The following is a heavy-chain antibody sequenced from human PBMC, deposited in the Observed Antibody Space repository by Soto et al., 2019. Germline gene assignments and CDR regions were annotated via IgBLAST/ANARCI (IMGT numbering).Heavy chain of an antibody. D-gene: IGHD3-10*01. V-gene: IGHV1-2*02. CDR2: THPKSGVT. CDR3: ATRLSIMVPSGLDL. J-gene: IGHJ3*01. CDR1: GYSFTDYY. Sequence: QAQLVQSGAEVKKPGASVNVSCKASGYSFTDYYIHWVRQAPGQGLEWMGWTHPKSGVTKYTQKIQGRVTMTRDTSISTAYMELSSLRSDDTAVYYCATRLSIMVPSGLDLWGQGTMVTVSS.